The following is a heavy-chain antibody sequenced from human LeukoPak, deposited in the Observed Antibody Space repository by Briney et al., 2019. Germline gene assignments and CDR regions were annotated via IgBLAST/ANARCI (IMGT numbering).Heavy chain of an antibody. D-gene: IGHD3-3*01. CDR2: IKSKTDGGTT. CDR1: GFTFSNTW. V-gene: IGHV3-15*01. CDR3: TTITTYDFWNGYYSIY. J-gene: IGHJ4*02. Sequence: GGSLRLSCAASGFTFSNTWMSWVRQAPGKGLEWVGRIKSKTDGGTTDYAAPVKGRFTISRDDSKNTLYLQMNSLKTEDTAVYYCTTITTYDFWNGYYSIYWGQGTLVTVSS.